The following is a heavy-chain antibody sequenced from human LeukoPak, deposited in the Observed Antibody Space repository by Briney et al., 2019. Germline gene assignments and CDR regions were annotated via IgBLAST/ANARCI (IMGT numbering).Heavy chain of an antibody. J-gene: IGHJ6*02. V-gene: IGHV1-2*02. D-gene: IGHD2-2*01. Sequence: VASVKVSCKASGYTFTGYYMHWVRQAPGQGLEWMGWINPNSGGTNYAQKFQGRVTMTRDTSISTAYMELSRLRSDDTAVYYCARGSGVPAANYYYGMDVWGQGTTVTVSS. CDR3: ARGSGVPAANYYYGMDV. CDR1: GYTFTGYY. CDR2: INPNSGGT.